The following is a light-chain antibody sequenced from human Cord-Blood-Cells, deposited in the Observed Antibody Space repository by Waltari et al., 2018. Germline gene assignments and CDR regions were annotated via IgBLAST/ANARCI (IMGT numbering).Light chain of an antibody. Sequence: QSALTQPASVSGSPGQSITISCTGTSSDVGSYTLVSWYQQHPGKAPKLMIYEGSKRPSGFSNRFSGSKSGNTASLTISGLQAEDEADYYCCSYAGSVVFGGGTKLTVL. CDR1: SSDVGSYTL. CDR3: CSYAGSVV. CDR2: EGS. J-gene: IGLJ2*01. V-gene: IGLV2-23*01.